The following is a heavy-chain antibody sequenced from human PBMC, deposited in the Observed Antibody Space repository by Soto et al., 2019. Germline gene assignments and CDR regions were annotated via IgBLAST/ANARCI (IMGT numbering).Heavy chain of an antibody. CDR2: ISAYNGDT. Sequence: QVQLVQSGAEVKKPGASVKVSCKASGYTFTSYGISWVRQAPGQGLEWMGWISAYNGDTDYAHNLQGRVTLTTDTSPTTAYMELRSLSCDDTDVYYCARGASSLPGFYWGQGTLVTVSS. D-gene: IGHD6-13*01. CDR3: ARGASSLPGFY. V-gene: IGHV1-18*01. J-gene: IGHJ4*02. CDR1: GYTFTSYG.